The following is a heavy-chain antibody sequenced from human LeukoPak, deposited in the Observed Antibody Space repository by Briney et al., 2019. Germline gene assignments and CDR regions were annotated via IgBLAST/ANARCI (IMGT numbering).Heavy chain of an antibody. V-gene: IGHV3-30-3*01. J-gene: IGHJ4*02. Sequence: PGGSLRLSCAASGFTFSSYAMHWVRQAPGKGLEWVAVISYDGSNKYYADSVKGRFTISRDNSKNTLYLQMNSLRAEDTAVYYCAKVSGSDDYWGQGTLVTVSS. D-gene: IGHD1-26*01. CDR1: GFTFSSYA. CDR3: AKVSGSDDY. CDR2: ISYDGSNK.